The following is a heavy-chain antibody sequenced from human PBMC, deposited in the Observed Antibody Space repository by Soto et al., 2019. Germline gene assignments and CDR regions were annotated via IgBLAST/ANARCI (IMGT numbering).Heavy chain of an antibody. V-gene: IGHV3-21*01. CDR3: ASGQQLDSPTLNDAFDI. J-gene: IGHJ3*02. D-gene: IGHD6-13*01. CDR2: ISSSSSYI. CDR1: GFTFSSYS. Sequence: GGSLRLSCAASGFTFSSYSMNWVRQAPGKGLEWVSSISSSSSYIYYADSVKGRFTISRDNAKNSLYLQMNSLRAEDTAVYYCASGQQLDSPTLNDAFDIWGQGTMVTVSS.